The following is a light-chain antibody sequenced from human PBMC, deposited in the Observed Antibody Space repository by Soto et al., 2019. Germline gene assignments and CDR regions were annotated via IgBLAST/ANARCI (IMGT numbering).Light chain of an antibody. CDR2: GAF. V-gene: IGKV3D-20*02. CDR3: QQRSNWPIT. Sequence: EIVLTQSPGPLSFTPQERDTLSCRANQSVSSSYLAWYQQKPGQAPRLLIYGAFKRATGIPDRFSGSGSGTDFTLTISRMEPEDFAVYYCQQRSNWPITFGQGTRLEIK. CDR1: QSVSSSY. J-gene: IGKJ5*01.